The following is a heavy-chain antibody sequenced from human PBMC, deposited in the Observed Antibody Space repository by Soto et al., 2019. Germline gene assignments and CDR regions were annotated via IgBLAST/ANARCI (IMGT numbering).Heavy chain of an antibody. D-gene: IGHD3-16*01. J-gene: IGHJ5*02. CDR3: ARRTVLLNVAP. Sequence: QVQLVQSGAEVKKPGSSVKVSCKASGCTFSSYAISWVRQAPGQGLEWMGGIIPIFGTANYAEKFQGRVTITADEFTSTAYSELTSLRSEDTAVYYCARRTVLLNVAPWGQGTLVTVSS. CDR1: GCTFSSYA. V-gene: IGHV1-69*01. CDR2: IIPIFGTA.